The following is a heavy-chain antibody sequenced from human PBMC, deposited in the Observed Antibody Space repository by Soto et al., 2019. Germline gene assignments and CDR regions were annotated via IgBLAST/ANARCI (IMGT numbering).Heavy chain of an antibody. D-gene: IGHD2-2*02. Sequence: EVQVLESGGGLVQPGGSLRLSCAASGFIFSNYAMSWVRQAPGTGLEWVSTLSSGGGFTYYVDSVKGRFTISRDNSKSTLFLQMDSLRAEDTAIYYCAKGYRAGATNCYIDVWGQGTLVTVSS. CDR1: GFIFSNYA. V-gene: IGHV3-23*01. CDR2: LSSGGGFT. CDR3: AKGYRAGATNCYIDV. J-gene: IGHJ4*02.